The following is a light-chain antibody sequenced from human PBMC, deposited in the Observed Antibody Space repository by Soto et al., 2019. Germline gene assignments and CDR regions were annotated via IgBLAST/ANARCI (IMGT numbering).Light chain of an antibody. CDR1: QGISNY. J-gene: IGKJ1*01. CDR3: QKYNSAPWT. V-gene: IGKV1-27*01. Sequence: DIQMTQSPSSLSASVGDRVTITCRARQGISNYLAWYQQQPGKVPKLLIYVASTLQSGVPSRFSGSGSGTDFTLTISSLQREDVATYYCQKYNSAPWTFGQGTKVEIK. CDR2: VAS.